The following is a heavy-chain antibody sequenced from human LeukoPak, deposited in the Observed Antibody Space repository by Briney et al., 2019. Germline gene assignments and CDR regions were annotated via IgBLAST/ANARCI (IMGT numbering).Heavy chain of an antibody. CDR2: FDPEDGET. J-gene: IGHJ4*02. Sequence: ASVKVSCKASGYTFTSYDIDWVRQAPGKGLEWMGGFDPEDGETIYAQKFQGRVTMTEDTSTDTAYMELSSLRSEDTAVYYCATDQADSSGYYSFDYWGQGTLVTVSS. CDR3: ATDQADSSGYYSFDY. CDR1: GYTFTSYD. D-gene: IGHD3-22*01. V-gene: IGHV1-24*01.